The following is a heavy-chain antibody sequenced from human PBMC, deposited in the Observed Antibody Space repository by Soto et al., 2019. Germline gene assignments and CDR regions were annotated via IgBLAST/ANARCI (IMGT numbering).Heavy chain of an antibody. Sequence: QLQLQESGPGLVKPSETLSLTCTVSGGSISSSSYYWDWIRQPPGKGLEWIGSIYYSGSTYYNPSLKSRVTISVDTSKNQFALKLSSVAAADTAVYYCARRETYYYASSGQNAFDIWGQGTMVTVSS. CDR3: ARRETYYYASSGQNAFDI. J-gene: IGHJ3*02. D-gene: IGHD3-22*01. CDR2: IYYSGST. CDR1: GGSISSSSYY. V-gene: IGHV4-39*01.